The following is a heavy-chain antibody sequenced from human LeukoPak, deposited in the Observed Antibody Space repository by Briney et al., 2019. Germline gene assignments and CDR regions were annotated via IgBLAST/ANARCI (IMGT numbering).Heavy chain of an antibody. CDR1: GFTFNSYA. CDR2: VGAGGTST. V-gene: IGHV3-23*01. Sequence: GGSLRLSCAASGFTFNSYAISWVRQAPGKGLEWVSGVGAGGTSTYYADSVKGRFTISRDNSKNTLYLQMNNLRAEDTAVYYCAKGCSITNCRGGGAQGFDYWGQGTLVTVSS. CDR3: AKGCSITNCRGGGAQGFDY. D-gene: IGHD2-2*01. J-gene: IGHJ4*02.